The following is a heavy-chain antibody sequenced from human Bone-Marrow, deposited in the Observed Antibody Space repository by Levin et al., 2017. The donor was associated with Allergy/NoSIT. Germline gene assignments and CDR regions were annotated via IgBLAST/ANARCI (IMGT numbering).Heavy chain of an antibody. D-gene: IGHD1-20*01. V-gene: IGHV4-59*01. CDR2: IYYSGSE. J-gene: IGHJ6*02. CDR3: ARNGGNWHDVDYHYGMDI. Sequence: SQTLSLTCSVSGGPISSFFWSWVRQAPGKGLEWIGSIYYSGSEDYNPSLKSRLSMSVDRSRRQFSLTLRSVPAGDTAVYYCARNGGNWHDVDYHYGMDIWGQGTTVLVS. CDR1: GGPISSFF.